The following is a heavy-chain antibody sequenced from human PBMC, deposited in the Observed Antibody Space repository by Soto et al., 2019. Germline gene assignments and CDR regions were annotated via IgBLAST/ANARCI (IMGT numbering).Heavy chain of an antibody. CDR3: AREQVARKIRYFDL. V-gene: IGHV4-34*01. J-gene: IGHJ2*01. CDR2: INHSGST. CDR1: GGSFSGYY. Sequence: PSETLSVTCAVYGGSFSGYYWSWIRQPPGKGLEWIGEINHSGSTNYNPSLKSRVTISVDTSKNQFSLKLSSVTAADTAVYYCAREQVARKIRYFDLWGRGTVVAVSS.